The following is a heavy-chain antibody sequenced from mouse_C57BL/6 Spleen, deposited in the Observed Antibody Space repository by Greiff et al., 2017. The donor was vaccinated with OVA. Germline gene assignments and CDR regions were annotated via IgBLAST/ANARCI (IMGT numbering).Heavy chain of an antibody. CDR2: IDPSDSYT. CDR3: ASKRTKGTVVATRYFDV. Sequence: QVQLQQSGAELVRPGTSVKLSCKASGYTFTSYWMHWVKQRPGQGLEWIGVIDPSDSYTNYNQKFKGKATLTVDTSSSTAYMQLSSLTSEDSAVYYCASKRTKGTVVATRYFDVWGTGTTVTVSS. J-gene: IGHJ1*03. V-gene: IGHV1-59*01. CDR1: GYTFTSYW. D-gene: IGHD1-1*01.